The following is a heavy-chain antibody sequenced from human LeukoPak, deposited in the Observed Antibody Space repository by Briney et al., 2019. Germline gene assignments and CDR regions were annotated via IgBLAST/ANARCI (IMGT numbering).Heavy chain of an antibody. J-gene: IGHJ4*02. CDR1: GFTFSSSA. Sequence: PGGPLRLSCAASGFTFSSSAMTWVRQAPGKGLEWVSLISGSGGNTYYADSVKGRFTISRDNSKNTLYLQMNSLRAEDTAVYHCAKDIQCTYWGQGTLVTVSS. V-gene: IGHV3-23*01. CDR2: ISGSGGNT. D-gene: IGHD2-21*01. CDR3: AKDIQCTY.